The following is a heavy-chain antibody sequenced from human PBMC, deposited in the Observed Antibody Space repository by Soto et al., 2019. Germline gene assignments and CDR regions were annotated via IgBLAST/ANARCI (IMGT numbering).Heavy chain of an antibody. J-gene: IGHJ4*02. CDR2: IWYDGSNK. D-gene: IGHD4-17*01. Sequence: GVSLRLSCAASGFTFSSYGMHWVRQAPGKGLEWVAVIWYDGSNKYYADSVKGRFTISRDNSKNTLYLQMNSLRAEDTAVYYCAKDYGDYEYYFDYWGQGTLVTVSS. V-gene: IGHV3-33*06. CDR1: GFTFSSYG. CDR3: AKDYGDYEYYFDY.